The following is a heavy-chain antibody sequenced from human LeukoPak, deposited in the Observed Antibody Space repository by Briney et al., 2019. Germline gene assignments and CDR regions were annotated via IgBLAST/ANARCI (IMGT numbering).Heavy chain of an antibody. Sequence: ASVKVSCKASGYTFTSYYMHWVRQAPGQGLEWKGIINPSGGSASYAQKFQGRVTMTRDTSTSTVYMELSSLRSEDTAVYYCARVPKGDHFDYWGQGTLVTVSS. CDR1: GYTFTSYY. CDR2: INPSGGSA. V-gene: IGHV1-46*01. CDR3: ARVPKGDHFDY. D-gene: IGHD2-21*02. J-gene: IGHJ4*02.